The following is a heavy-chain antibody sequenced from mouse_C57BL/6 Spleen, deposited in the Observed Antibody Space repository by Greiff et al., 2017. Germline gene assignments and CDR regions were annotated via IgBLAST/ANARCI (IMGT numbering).Heavy chain of an antibody. V-gene: IGHV1-82*01. Sequence: QVHVKQSGPELVKPGASVKISCKASGYAFSSSWMNWVKQRPGKGLEWIGRIYPGDGDTNYNGKFKGKAALTAAKSSSTAYMQLSSLTSEDSAVYFCAITAQAPYYAMDDWGPRTSVTGSS. D-gene: IGHD3-2*02. CDR3: AITAQAPYYAMDD. J-gene: IGHJ4*01. CDR2: IYPGDGDT. CDR1: GYAFSSSW.